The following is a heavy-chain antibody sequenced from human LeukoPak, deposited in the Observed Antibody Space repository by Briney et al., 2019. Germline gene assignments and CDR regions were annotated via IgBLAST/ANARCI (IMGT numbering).Heavy chain of an antibody. CDR3: AKELYYYDSSGYYTGNAFDI. J-gene: IGHJ3*02. Sequence: PGRSLRLSCAASGFTFSSYGMHWVRQAPGKGLEWVAVISYDGSNKYYADSVKGRFTISRDNSKNTLYLQMNSLRAEDTAVYYCAKELYYYDSSGYYTGNAFDIWGQGTMVTVSS. CDR2: ISYDGSNK. V-gene: IGHV3-30*18. D-gene: IGHD3-22*01. CDR1: GFTFSSYG.